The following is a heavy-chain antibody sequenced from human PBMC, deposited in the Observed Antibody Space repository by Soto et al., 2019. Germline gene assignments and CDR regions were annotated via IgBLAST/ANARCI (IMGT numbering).Heavy chain of an antibody. CDR3: ARSDRSGWYYFDY. D-gene: IGHD6-19*01. J-gene: IGHJ4*02. V-gene: IGHV4-61*01. Sequence: SETLSLTCTVSGGSVSSGSYYWSWIRQPPGKGLEWIGYIYYSGSTNYNPSLKSRVTISVDTSKNQFSLKLSSVTAADTAVYYCARSDRSGWYYFDYWGQGTLVTVSS. CDR1: GGSVSSGSYY. CDR2: IYYSGST.